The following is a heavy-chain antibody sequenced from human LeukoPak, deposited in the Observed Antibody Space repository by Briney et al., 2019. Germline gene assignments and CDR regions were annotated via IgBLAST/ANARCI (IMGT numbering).Heavy chain of an antibody. Sequence: RTSETLSLTCAVYGGSFSGYYWSWIRQPPGKGLEWIGEINHSGSTNYNPSLKSRVTISVDTSKNRLSLKLGPVTAADTALYFCARGTAPAGHYFDNWGRGTRVTVSS. D-gene: IGHD5-18*01. CDR1: GGSFSGYY. J-gene: IGHJ4*02. CDR2: INHSGST. CDR3: ARGTAPAGHYFDN. V-gene: IGHV4-34*01.